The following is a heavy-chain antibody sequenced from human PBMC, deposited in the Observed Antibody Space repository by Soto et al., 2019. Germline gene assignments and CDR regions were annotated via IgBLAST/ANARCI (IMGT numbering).Heavy chain of an antibody. Sequence: VSVKVSCKVSGYTLTELSMHWVRQAPGKGLEWMGGFDPEDGETIYAQKFQGRVTMTEDTSTDTAYMELSSLRSEDTAVYYCATYSGWYEHNWFDPWGQGTLVTVSS. CDR1: GYTLTELS. CDR3: ATYSGWYEHNWFDP. V-gene: IGHV1-24*01. J-gene: IGHJ5*02. CDR2: FDPEDGET. D-gene: IGHD6-19*01.